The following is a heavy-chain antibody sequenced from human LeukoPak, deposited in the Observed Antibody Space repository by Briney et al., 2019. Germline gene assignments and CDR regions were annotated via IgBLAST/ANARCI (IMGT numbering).Heavy chain of an antibody. CDR3: ARSREEWLFSSDY. D-gene: IGHD6-19*01. V-gene: IGHV7-4-1*02. CDR2: INTNTGNP. Sequence: ASVNVSCKASGYTFTTYAVNWVRQAPGQGLEWMGWINTNTGNPTYAQGFTGRFVFSLDASVSTAYLQISSLKAEDTAVYYCARSREEWLFSSDYWGQGTLVTVSS. J-gene: IGHJ4*02. CDR1: GYTFTTYA.